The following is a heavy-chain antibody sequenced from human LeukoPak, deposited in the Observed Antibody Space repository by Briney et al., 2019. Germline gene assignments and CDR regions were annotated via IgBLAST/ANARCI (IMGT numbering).Heavy chain of an antibody. J-gene: IGHJ3*02. CDR3: ASERDYGDSNAFDM. D-gene: IGHD4-17*01. CDR1: GFTFSSYG. Sequence: GGSLRLSCAASGFTFSSYGMHWVRQAPGKGLEWVAFIRYDGSSNYYADSVKGRFTISRDNSKNTLYLQMNSLRPGDTAVYYCASERDYGDSNAFDMWGQGTMVTGSS. V-gene: IGHV3-30*02. CDR2: IRYDGSSN.